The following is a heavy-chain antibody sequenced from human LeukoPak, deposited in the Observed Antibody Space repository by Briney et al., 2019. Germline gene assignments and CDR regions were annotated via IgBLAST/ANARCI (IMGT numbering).Heavy chain of an antibody. J-gene: IGHJ6*02. D-gene: IGHD2-8*01. CDR1: GYTFTSYY. CDR3: ARVSALEWYYYYGMDV. V-gene: IGHV1-46*01. Sequence: ASVKVSCKASGYTFTSYYMHWVRQAPGQGLEWMGIINPSGGSTSYAQKFQGRVTMTRDTSTSTVYMELSSLRSEDTGVYYCARVSALEWYYYYGMDVWGQGTTVTVSS. CDR2: INPSGGST.